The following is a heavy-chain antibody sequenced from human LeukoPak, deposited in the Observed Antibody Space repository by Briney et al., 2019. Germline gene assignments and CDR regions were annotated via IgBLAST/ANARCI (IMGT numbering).Heavy chain of an antibody. J-gene: IGHJ6*02. V-gene: IGHV1-18*01. CDR1: GYTFTSYG. CDR2: ISAYNGNT. Sequence: ASVKVSCKASGYTFTSYGISWVRQAPGQGLEWMGWISAYNGNTNYAQKLQGRVTITADESTSTAYMELSSLRSEDTAVYYCARVPSKGPRTDSYGYLRSYYYYGMDVWGQGTTVTVSS. CDR3: ARVPSKGPRTDSYGYLRSYYYYGMDV. D-gene: IGHD5-18*01.